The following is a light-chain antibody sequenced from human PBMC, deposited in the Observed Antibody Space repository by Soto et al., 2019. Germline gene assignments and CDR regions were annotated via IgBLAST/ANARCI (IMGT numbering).Light chain of an antibody. CDR3: AAWDDSLSGLI. CDR2: RNN. V-gene: IGLV1-47*01. J-gene: IGLJ2*01. Sequence: QPVLTQPPSASGTPGQRVTISCSGSSSDIGSNYVYWYQQLPGTAPKLLIHRNNQRPSGVPDRFSGSKSGTSGSLAISGLRSEDEADYYCAAWDDSLSGLIFGGGTKLTVL. CDR1: SSDIGSNY.